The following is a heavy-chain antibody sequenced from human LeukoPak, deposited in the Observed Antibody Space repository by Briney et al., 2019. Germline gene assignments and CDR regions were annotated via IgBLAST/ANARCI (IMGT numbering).Heavy chain of an antibody. CDR2: ISSTSSFI. D-gene: IGHD2-2*01. CDR3: ASRDIVVVPGGMGV. J-gene: IGHJ6*02. V-gene: IGHV3-21*01. CDR1: GFTFSRFT. Sequence: GGSLRLSCAASGFTFSRFTMTWVRQAPGKGLEWVSSISSTSSFIYYADSVKGRFTVSRDNAKSSLYLQMNSLRAEDTAIYYCASRDIVVVPGGMGVWGQGTTVTVSS.